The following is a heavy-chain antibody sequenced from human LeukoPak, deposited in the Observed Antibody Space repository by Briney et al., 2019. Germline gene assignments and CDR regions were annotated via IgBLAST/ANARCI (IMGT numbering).Heavy chain of an antibody. Sequence: GGSLRLSCAASGFTFSSYNFNWVRQAPGKGLEWVSIIYSGGSTYYADSVKGRFTISRDNSKNTLYLQMNSLRAEDTAVYYCARVTVTTPNWFDPWGQGTLVTVSS. CDR1: GFTFSSYN. CDR2: IYSGGST. D-gene: IGHD4-17*01. J-gene: IGHJ5*02. CDR3: ARVTVTTPNWFDP. V-gene: IGHV3-53*01.